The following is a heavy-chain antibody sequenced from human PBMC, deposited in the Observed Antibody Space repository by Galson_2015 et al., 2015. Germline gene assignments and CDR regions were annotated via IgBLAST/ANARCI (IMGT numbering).Heavy chain of an antibody. D-gene: IGHD3-10*01. Sequence: SLRLSCAASGFTFSSYSMNWVRQAPGKGLEWVSSISSSSSYIYYADSVKGRFTISRDNAKNSLYLQMNSLRAGDTAVYYCARDHGSGSYSYYYYGMDVWGQGTTVTVSS. J-gene: IGHJ6*02. CDR1: GFTFSSYS. CDR2: ISSSSSYI. CDR3: ARDHGSGSYSYYYYGMDV. V-gene: IGHV3-21*01.